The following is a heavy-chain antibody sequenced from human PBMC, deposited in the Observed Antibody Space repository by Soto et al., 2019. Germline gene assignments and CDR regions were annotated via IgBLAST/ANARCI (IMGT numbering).Heavy chain of an antibody. D-gene: IGHD4-17*01. J-gene: IGHJ6*02. CDR3: ASNVGDSYYYGMDV. CDR2: IYYSGST. Sequence: SETLSLTCTVSGGSISSYYWSWIRQPPGKGLEWIGYIYYSGSTNYNPSLKSRVTISVDTSKNQFSLKLSSVTAADTAVYYCASNVGDSYYYGMDVWGQGTTVTVS. V-gene: IGHV4-59*08. CDR1: GGSISSYY.